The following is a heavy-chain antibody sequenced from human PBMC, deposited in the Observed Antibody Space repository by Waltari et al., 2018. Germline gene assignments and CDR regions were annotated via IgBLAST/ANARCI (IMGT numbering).Heavy chain of an antibody. V-gene: IGHV3-7*01. J-gene: IGHJ4*02. D-gene: IGHD6-19*01. CDR1: GFTCSSYW. CDR2: IKQDGSEK. Sequence: EVQLVESGGGLVQPGGSLRLSCAASGFTCSSYWMSWVRQAPGKGLEWVANIKQDGSEKYYVDSVKGRFTISRDNAKNSLYLQMNSLRAEETAVYYCARWYSSGWCGYWGQGTLVTVSS. CDR3: ARWYSSGWCGY.